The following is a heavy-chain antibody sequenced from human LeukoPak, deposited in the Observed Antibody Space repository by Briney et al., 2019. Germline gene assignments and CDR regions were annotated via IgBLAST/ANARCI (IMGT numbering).Heavy chain of an antibody. CDR2: IYTSGST. CDR1: GGSISSGSYY. Sequence: KSSETLSLTCTVSGGSISSGSYYWSWIRQPAGKGLEWIGRIYTSGSTNYNPSLKSRVTISVDTSKNQFSLKLSSVTAADTAVYYCARTRTDDYVWGSYRYTFGYWGQGTLVTVSS. J-gene: IGHJ4*02. V-gene: IGHV4-61*02. CDR3: ARTRTDDYVWGSYRYTFGY. D-gene: IGHD3-16*02.